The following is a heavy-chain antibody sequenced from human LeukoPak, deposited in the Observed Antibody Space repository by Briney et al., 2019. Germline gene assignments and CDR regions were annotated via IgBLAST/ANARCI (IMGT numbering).Heavy chain of an antibody. CDR2: IIPIFGTA. V-gene: IGHV1-69*06. D-gene: IGHD3-22*01. CDR1: GGTFSSYA. CDR3: ARVAYYYDSSGYYFDY. Sequence: GASVKVSCKASGGTFSSYAISWVRQAPGQGLEWMGGIIPIFGTANYAQKFQGRVTITADKSTSKAYMELSSLRSEDTAVYYCARVAYYYDSSGYYFDYWGQGTLVTVSS. J-gene: IGHJ4*02.